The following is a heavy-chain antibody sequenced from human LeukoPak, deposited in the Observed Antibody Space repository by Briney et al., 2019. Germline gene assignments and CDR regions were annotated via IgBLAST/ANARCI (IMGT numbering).Heavy chain of an antibody. D-gene: IGHD3-10*01. J-gene: IGHJ4*02. Sequence: PSQTLSLTCIVSGYSITSGYNWGWIRQPPGKGLEWIGSIYHSGSTYYNPSLKSRVTISVDTSKSQFSLKLSSVTAADTAVYYCARGGDRSFDYWGQGTLVTVSS. V-gene: IGHV4-38-2*02. CDR3: ARGGDRSFDY. CDR2: IYHSGST. CDR1: GYSITSGYN.